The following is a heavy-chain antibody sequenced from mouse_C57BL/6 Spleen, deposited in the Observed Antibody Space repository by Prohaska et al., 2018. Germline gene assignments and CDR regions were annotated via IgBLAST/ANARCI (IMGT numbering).Heavy chain of an antibody. J-gene: IGHJ3*01. CDR1: GYSFTGYY. CDR2: MNPSTGGT. V-gene: IGHV1-43*01. D-gene: IGHD2-4*01. CDR3: ARERLRHLFAY. Sequence: SVKISCKASGYSFTGYYMHWVKQSSEKSLEWIGEMNPSTGGTSYNQKFKGKATLTVDKSSSTAYMQLKSLTSEDSAVYYCARERLRHLFAYWGQGTLVTVSA.